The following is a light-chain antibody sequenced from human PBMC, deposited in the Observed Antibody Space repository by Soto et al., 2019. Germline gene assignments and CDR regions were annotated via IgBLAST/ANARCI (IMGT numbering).Light chain of an antibody. CDR3: SSYTSSNTLDYVV. CDR1: SSDVGGYNY. CDR2: DVS. V-gene: IGLV2-14*01. J-gene: IGLJ2*01. Sequence: QSALTQPASVSGSPGQSITISCTGTSSDVGGYNYVSWYQQHPGKAPKLMIYDVSNRPSGVSNRFSGSKSGNTASLTISGLQAEDEADYYCSSYTSSNTLDYVVFGGGTKLTVL.